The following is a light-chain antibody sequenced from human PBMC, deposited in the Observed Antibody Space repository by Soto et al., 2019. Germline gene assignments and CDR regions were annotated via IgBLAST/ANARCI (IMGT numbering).Light chain of an antibody. Sequence: EIVFTQSPATLSSFPGDRVTLSCRASQYINTRLAWYQHRPGQAPRLLIYQTSIRAAGIPARFSASGSGTDFTLTISDVQPEDFALYSCHQRQSWPRTFGQGTKVDIK. CDR2: QTS. CDR3: HQRQSWPRT. J-gene: IGKJ1*01. V-gene: IGKV3-11*01. CDR1: QYINTR.